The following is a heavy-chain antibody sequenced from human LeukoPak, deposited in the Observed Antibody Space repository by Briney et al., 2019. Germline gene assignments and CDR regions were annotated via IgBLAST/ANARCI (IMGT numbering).Heavy chain of an antibody. CDR1: GFTFSTHA. CDR3: AKGGYDYIEIGYFDY. V-gene: IGHV3-23*01. CDR2: ISGSSDST. J-gene: IGHJ4*02. Sequence: GGSLRLSCAASGFTFSTHAMSWVRQAPGKGLEWVSSISGSSDSTYYADAVKGRFTISRDNSKNTLYLQMNILRAEDTAVYYCAKGGYDYIEIGYFDYWGQGTLVTVSS. D-gene: IGHD5-12*01.